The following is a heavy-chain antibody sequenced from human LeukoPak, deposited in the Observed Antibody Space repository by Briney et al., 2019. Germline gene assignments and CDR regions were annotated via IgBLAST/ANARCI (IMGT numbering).Heavy chain of an antibody. D-gene: IGHD3-10*01. Sequence: SETLSLTCTVSGGSINNPNYYWSWIRQPAGKGLEWIVRISTTGSTSYGPSLKSRVIISIDTSKNQFSLRLSSATAADTAVYYCASHQYGSGSYYHDYWGQGALVTVSS. CDR2: ISTTGST. J-gene: IGHJ4*02. CDR3: ASHQYGSGSYYHDY. V-gene: IGHV4-61*02. CDR1: GGSINNPNYY.